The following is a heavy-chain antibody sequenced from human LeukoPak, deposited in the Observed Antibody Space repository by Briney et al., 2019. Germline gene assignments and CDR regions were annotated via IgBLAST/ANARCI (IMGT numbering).Heavy chain of an antibody. CDR3: ARELDTAMVR. CDR1: GGSISSGSYY. V-gene: IGHV4-61*02. Sequence: PSETLSLTCTVSGGSISSGSYYWSWIRQPAGKGLEWIGRIYTSGSTNYNPSLKSRVTISVDTSKNQFSLKLSSVTAADTAVYYCARELDTAMVRWGQGTLVTVSS. J-gene: IGHJ4*02. CDR2: IYTSGST. D-gene: IGHD5-18*01.